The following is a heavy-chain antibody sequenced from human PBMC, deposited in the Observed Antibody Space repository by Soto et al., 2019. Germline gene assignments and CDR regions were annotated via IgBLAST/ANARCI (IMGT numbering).Heavy chain of an antibody. CDR2: ISYDGSNK. V-gene: IGHV3-30-3*01. CDR3: ARLDDYGDYVGYFDY. D-gene: IGHD4-17*01. CDR1: EFTFSSCA. J-gene: IGHJ4*02. Sequence: QVQLVESGGGVVQPGRSLRLSCAAVEFTFSSCAKQWVRQAPGKGLEWVAVISYDGSNKYYADSVKGRFTISRDNSKNTLYLKMNSLRAEDTVVYYCARLDDYGDYVGYFDYWGQGTLVTVSS.